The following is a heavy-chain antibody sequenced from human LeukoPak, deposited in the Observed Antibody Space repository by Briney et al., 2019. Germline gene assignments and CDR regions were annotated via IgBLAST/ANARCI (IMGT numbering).Heavy chain of an antibody. Sequence: SGGSLRLSCAASGFTFSSYAMHWVRQAPGKGLEWVAVISYDGSNKYYADSVKGRFTISRDNSKNTLYLQMNSLRAEDTAVYYCARDAGYYGGSSDAFDIWGQGTMVTVSS. D-gene: IGHD4-23*01. CDR1: GFTFSSYA. CDR3: ARDAGYYGGSSDAFDI. CDR2: ISYDGSNK. J-gene: IGHJ3*02. V-gene: IGHV3-30-3*01.